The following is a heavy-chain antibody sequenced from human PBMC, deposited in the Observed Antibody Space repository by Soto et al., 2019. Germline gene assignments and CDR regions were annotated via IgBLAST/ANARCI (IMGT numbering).Heavy chain of an antibody. CDR2: ISGSGGST. CDR3: AKDHDFWGGYPPDY. D-gene: IGHD3-3*01. J-gene: IGHJ4*02. Sequence: GGSLRLSCAASGFTFSSYAMSWVRQAPGKGLEWVSAISGSGGSTYYADSVKGRFTISRDNSKNTLYLQMNSLRAEDTAVYYCAKDHDFWGGYPPDYWGQGTLVTVSS. CDR1: GFTFSSYA. V-gene: IGHV3-23*01.